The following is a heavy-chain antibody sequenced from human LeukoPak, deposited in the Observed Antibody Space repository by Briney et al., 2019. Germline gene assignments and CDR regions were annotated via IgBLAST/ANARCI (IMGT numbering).Heavy chain of an antibody. V-gene: IGHV4-34*01. Sequence: KASETLSLTCAVYGGSFSGYYWSWIRQPPGKGLEWIGEINHSGSTNYNPSLKSRVTISVDTSKNQFSLKLSSVTAADTAVYYCARGRYSSSWYGTVRRPDNWFDPWGQGTLVTVSS. CDR3: ARGRYSSSWYGTVRRPDNWFDP. D-gene: IGHD6-13*01. CDR1: GGSFSGYY. CDR2: INHSGST. J-gene: IGHJ5*02.